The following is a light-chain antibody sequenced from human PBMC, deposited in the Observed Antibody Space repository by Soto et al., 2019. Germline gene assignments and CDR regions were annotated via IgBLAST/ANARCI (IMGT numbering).Light chain of an antibody. CDR2: GPS. Sequence: ETVMTQSPATLSVSPGERATLSCRASQSVSSYLAWYQQKPGQAPRLLIYGPSTRATGIPARFSGSGSGTEFTLTISSLQSEDFAVYYCQQYISYPLTFGGGTKVEIK. V-gene: IGKV3-15*01. CDR1: QSVSSY. CDR3: QQYISYPLT. J-gene: IGKJ4*01.